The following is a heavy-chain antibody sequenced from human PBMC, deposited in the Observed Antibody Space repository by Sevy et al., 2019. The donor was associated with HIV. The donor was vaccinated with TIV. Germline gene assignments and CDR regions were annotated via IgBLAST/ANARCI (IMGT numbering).Heavy chain of an antibody. Sequence: GGSLRLSCTASGFTFSSYWMSWVRQAPGRGLEWVANIKPDGREGYYVDSVKGRFTISRDNAKNSLYLQMNSLRAGDTAVCYCARGDYYDSSGFYIDAFDVWGQGTMVTVSS. J-gene: IGHJ3*01. CDR3: ARGDYYDSSGFYIDAFDV. V-gene: IGHV3-7*04. D-gene: IGHD3-22*01. CDR1: GFTFSSYW. CDR2: IKPDGREG.